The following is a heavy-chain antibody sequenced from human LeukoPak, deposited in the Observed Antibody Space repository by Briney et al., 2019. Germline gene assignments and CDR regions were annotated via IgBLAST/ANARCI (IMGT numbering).Heavy chain of an antibody. D-gene: IGHD5-18*01. Sequence: GESLKISCKGSGYSFTSYWIGWVRQAPGKGLEWVAFVRYDGSKKYYTNSVKGRFTISRDNSKNTLYLQMNSLRAEDTAVYYCAKDQKRGYSYGYLSYYYYMDVWGKGTTVTISS. CDR1: GYSFTSYW. J-gene: IGHJ6*03. CDR3: AKDQKRGYSYGYLSYYYYMDV. V-gene: IGHV3-30*02. CDR2: VRYDGSKK.